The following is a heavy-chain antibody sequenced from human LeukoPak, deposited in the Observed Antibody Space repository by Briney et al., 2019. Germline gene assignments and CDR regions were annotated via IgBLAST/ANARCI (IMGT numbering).Heavy chain of an antibody. CDR1: GGSISSSTCY. J-gene: IGHJ5*02. CDR3: AREGGDYYGSGSYFNWFDP. CDR2: INYSGYT. Sequence: SETLSLTCTVSGGSISSSTCYWVRLRQPPGKGLEWIGSINYSGYTYYNPSVKSRVTISVDTSKTQFSLKLTSVTAADTAVYYCAREGGDYYGSGSYFNWFDPWGQRTLVTASS. D-gene: IGHD3-10*01. V-gene: IGHV4-39*07.